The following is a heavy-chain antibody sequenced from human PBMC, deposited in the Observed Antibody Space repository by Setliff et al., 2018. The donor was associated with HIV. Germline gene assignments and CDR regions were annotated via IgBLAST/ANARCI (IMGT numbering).Heavy chain of an antibody. J-gene: IGHJ5*02. Sequence: PSETLSLTCTVSGGSISSGSYYWSWIRQPAGKGLEWIGHIYTSGYTYYNPSLKSRVTISVDTSKNQFSLKLSSVTAADTAVYYCARWVLLGGLSPRRNNWFDPWGQGTLVTVSS. V-gene: IGHV4-61*09. CDR1: GGSISSGSYY. D-gene: IGHD1-1*01. CDR2: IYTSGYT. CDR3: ARWVLLGGLSPRRNNWFDP.